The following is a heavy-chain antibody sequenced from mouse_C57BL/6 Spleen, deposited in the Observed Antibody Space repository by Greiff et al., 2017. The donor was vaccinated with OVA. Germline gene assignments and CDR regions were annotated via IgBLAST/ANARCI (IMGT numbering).Heavy chain of an antibody. J-gene: IGHJ3*01. V-gene: IGHV7-1*01. CDR2: SRNKANDYTT. Sequence: EVQGVESGGGLVQSGRSLRLSCATSGFTFSDFYMEWVRQAPGKGLEWIAASRNKANDYTTEYSASVKGRFIVSRDTSQSILYLQMNALRAEDTAIYYCARDDSSGYWFAYWGQVTLVTVSA. CDR1: GFTFSDFY. CDR3: ARDDSSGYWFAY. D-gene: IGHD3-2*02.